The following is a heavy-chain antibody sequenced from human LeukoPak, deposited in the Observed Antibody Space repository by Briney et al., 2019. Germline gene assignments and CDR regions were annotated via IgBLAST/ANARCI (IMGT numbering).Heavy chain of an antibody. CDR2: INSNSGGT. CDR3: ARDLGGSYQDY. CDR1: GYTFTGYY. J-gene: IGHJ4*02. Sequence: ASVKVSCKASGYTFTGYYMHWVRQAPGQGLEWMGWINSNSGGTNYAQKFQGRVTMTRDTSTSTVYMELSSLRSDDTAVYYCARDLGGSYQDYWGQGTLVTVSS. D-gene: IGHD1-26*01. V-gene: IGHV1-2*02.